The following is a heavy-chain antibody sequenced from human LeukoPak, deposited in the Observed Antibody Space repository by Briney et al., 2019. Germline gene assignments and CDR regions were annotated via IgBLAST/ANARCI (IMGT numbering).Heavy chain of an antibody. CDR1: GFTFSSYG. V-gene: IGHV3-30*18. CDR2: ISYDGSNK. J-gene: IGHJ4*02. CDR3: AKDRVGATASPFDY. D-gene: IGHD1-26*01. Sequence: PGRSLRLSCAASGFTFSSYGMHWVRQAPGKGLEWVAVISYDGSNKYYADSVKGRFTVSRDNSKNTLYLQMNSLRAEDTAVYYCAKDRVGATASPFDYWGQGTPVTVSS.